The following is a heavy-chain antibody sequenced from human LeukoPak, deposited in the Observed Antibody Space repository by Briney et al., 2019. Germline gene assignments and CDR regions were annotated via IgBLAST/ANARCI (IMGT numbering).Heavy chain of an antibody. CDR3: ARDNFKGIAVAGNAFDI. J-gene: IGHJ3*02. CDR2: IYTSGST. CDR1: GGSISSYY. D-gene: IGHD6-19*01. Sequence: SETLSLTCTVSGGSISSYYWSWLRRPAGKGLEWIGRIYTSGSTNYNPSLKSRVTMSVDTSKNQLSLKLSSVTAADTAVYYCARDNFKGIAVAGNAFDIWGQGTMVTVSS. V-gene: IGHV4-4*07.